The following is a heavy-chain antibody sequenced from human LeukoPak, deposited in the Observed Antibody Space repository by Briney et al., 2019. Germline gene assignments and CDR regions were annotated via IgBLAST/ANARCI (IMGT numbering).Heavy chain of an antibody. CDR3: ARLPQRITIFGVATDYYGMDV. Sequence: GASVKVSCKASGYTFTGYYMHWVRQAPGQGLEWMGRINPNSSGTNYAQKFQGRVTMTRDTSISTAYMELSRLRSDDTAVYYCARLPQRITIFGVATDYYGMDVWGQGTTVTVSS. V-gene: IGHV1-2*06. D-gene: IGHD3-3*01. CDR2: INPNSSGT. J-gene: IGHJ6*02. CDR1: GYTFTGYY.